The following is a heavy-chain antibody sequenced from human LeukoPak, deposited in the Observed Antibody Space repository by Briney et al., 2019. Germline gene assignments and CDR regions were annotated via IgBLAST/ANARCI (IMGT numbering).Heavy chain of an antibody. Sequence: PGGSLRLSCAASGFTFSDYAMSWVRQAPGKGLEWVGRIKSKTDGGTTDYAAPAKGRFTISRDDSKNTLYLQMNSLKTEDTAVYYCTTESRLRFLEWLLSGGSFDYWGQGTLVTVSS. V-gene: IGHV3-15*01. D-gene: IGHD3-3*01. CDR3: TTESRLRFLEWLLSGGSFDY. CDR1: GFTFSDYA. CDR2: IKSKTDGGTT. J-gene: IGHJ4*02.